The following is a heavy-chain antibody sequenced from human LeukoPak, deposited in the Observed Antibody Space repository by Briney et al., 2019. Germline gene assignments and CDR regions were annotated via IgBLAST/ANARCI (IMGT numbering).Heavy chain of an antibody. CDR3: ARRLSYYYDSSGYGAFDI. V-gene: IGHV5-51*01. CDR1: GYSFTSYW. J-gene: IGHJ3*02. D-gene: IGHD3-22*01. CDR2: IYPGDSDT. Sequence: GESLKISCKGSGYSFTSYWIGWVRQMPGKGLEWMGIIYPGDSDTRYSPSFQGQVTISADKSISTAYLQWSSLKASDTAMYYCARRLSYYYDSSGYGAFDIWGQGTMVTVSS.